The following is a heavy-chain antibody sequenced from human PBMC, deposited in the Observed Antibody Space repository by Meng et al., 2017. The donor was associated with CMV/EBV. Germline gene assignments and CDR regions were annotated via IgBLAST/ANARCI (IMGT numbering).Heavy chain of an antibody. V-gene: IGHV3-21*01. CDR3: ARDTITMIASDY. D-gene: IGHD3-22*01. J-gene: IGHJ4*02. CDR1: GFTFSSYS. Sequence: GESLKISCAASGFTFSSYSMNWVRQAPGKGLEWVSSISSNSSYIYYADSVKGRFTISRDNAKNSLYLQMNSLRAEDTAVYYCARDTITMIASDYWGQGTLVTVSS. CDR2: ISSNSSYI.